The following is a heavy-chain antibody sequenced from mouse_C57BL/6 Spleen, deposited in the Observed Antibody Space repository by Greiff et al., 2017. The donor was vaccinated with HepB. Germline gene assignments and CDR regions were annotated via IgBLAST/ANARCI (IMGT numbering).Heavy chain of an antibody. CDR3: ARGYYGSFYAMDY. V-gene: IGHV1-61*01. CDR1: GYTFTSYW. J-gene: IGHJ4*01. CDR2: VYPSDSET. Sequence: VQLQQSGAELVRPGSSVKLSCKASGYTFTSYWMDWVKQRPGQGLEWIGNVYPSDSETHYNQKFKDKATLTVDKSSSTAYMQLSSLTSEDSAVYYWARGYYGSFYAMDYWGQGTSVTVSS. D-gene: IGHD1-1*01.